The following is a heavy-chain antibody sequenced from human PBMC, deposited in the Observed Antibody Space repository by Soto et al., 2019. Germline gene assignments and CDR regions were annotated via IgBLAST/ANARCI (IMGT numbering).Heavy chain of an antibody. CDR3: AKYQPMTQPRPYFDY. Sequence: EVQLLESGGDLIQPGGSLRLSCAASGFTFSSYAMSWVRQAPGKGLGWVSAISSSGVSTFYADSVKGRFTISRVNSRNTLYLQMNSLRAEDTAIYYCAKYQPMTQPRPYFDYWGQGTLVTVSS. CDR2: ISSSGVST. D-gene: IGHD3-22*01. J-gene: IGHJ4*02. CDR1: GFTFSSYA. V-gene: IGHV3-23*01.